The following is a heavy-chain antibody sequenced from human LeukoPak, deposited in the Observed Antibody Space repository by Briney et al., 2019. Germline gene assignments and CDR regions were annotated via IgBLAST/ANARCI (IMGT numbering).Heavy chain of an antibody. V-gene: IGHV3-15*01. CDR2: IKSKTDGGTT. Sequence: GGSLRLSCAASGFTFSNAWMSWVRQAPGKGPEWVGRIKSKTDGGTTDYAAPVKGRFTISRDDSKNTLYLQMNSLKTEDTAVYYCTTGVRFGVEALDYWGQGTLVTVSS. J-gene: IGHJ4*02. D-gene: IGHD3-3*01. CDR1: GFTFSNAW. CDR3: TTGVRFGVEALDY.